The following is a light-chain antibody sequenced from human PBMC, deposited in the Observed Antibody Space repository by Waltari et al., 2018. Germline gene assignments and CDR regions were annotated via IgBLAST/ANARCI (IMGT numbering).Light chain of an antibody. CDR2: GAS. CDR1: QSIRSN. Sequence: EMVMTQSPATWSVFPGEGATLSCRASQSIRSNLAWYQHKPGQAPRLLIYGASTRATGIPARFSGSGSGTEFTLTISSLQSEDFAVYFCQQYDNWLGTFGQGTKVEIK. CDR3: QQYDNWLGT. V-gene: IGKV3-15*01. J-gene: IGKJ1*01.